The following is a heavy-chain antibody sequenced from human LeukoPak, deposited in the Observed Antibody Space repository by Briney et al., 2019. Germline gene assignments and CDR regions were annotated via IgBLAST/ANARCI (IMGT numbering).Heavy chain of an antibody. CDR1: GFTFSSYG. D-gene: IGHD3-10*01. Sequence: GGSLRLSCAASGFTFSSYGMSWVRQAPGKGLEWVSAISGSGGSTYYADSVKGRFTISRDNSKNTLYLQMNSLRAEDTAVYYCAKGDYYGSGSYYSYYYYYMDVWGKGTTVTISS. V-gene: IGHV3-23*01. J-gene: IGHJ6*03. CDR2: ISGSGGST. CDR3: AKGDYYGSGSYYSYYYYYMDV.